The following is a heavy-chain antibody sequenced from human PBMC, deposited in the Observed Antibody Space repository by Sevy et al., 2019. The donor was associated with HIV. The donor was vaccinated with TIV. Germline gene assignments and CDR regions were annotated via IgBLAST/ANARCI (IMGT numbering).Heavy chain of an antibody. CDR3: ARDLVGARSD. J-gene: IGHJ4*02. CDR1: GFTFSSYV. CDR2: IWDDGSDK. Sequence: GESLKISCVASGFTFSSYVMHWVRQAPGKGLEWVALIWDDGSDKYYADSVKGRFTISRDNSKNMLYLQMNSLRPEDTAVYYCARDLVGARSDWGQGTLVTVSS. V-gene: IGHV3-30*04. D-gene: IGHD1-26*01.